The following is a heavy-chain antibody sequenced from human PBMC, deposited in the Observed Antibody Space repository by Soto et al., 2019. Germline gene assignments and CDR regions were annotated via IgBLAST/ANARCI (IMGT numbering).Heavy chain of an antibody. D-gene: IGHD3-22*01. Sequence: SQTLSLTCAISGDRVSSNSAAWNWIRQSPSRGLEWLGRTYYRSKWYYDYAVSVKSRITINPDTSKNQFSLQLNSVTPEDTAVYFCARLRDYYDSSGYFSEALDYWGQGTLVTLSS. J-gene: IGHJ4*02. CDR3: ARLRDYYDSSGYFSEALDY. CDR1: GDRVSSNSAA. V-gene: IGHV6-1*01. CDR2: TYYRSKWYY.